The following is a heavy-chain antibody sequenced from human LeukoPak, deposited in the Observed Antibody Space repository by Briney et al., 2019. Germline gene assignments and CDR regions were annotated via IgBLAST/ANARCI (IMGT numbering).Heavy chain of an antibody. CDR1: GGSISSDY. V-gene: IGHV4-59*01. J-gene: IGHJ4*02. D-gene: IGHD4-17*01. CDR2: IYYSGST. CDR3: ARGATVTTPFDY. Sequence: SETLSLTCTVSGGSISSDYWSWIRQPPGKGLEWIGYIYYSGSTNYNPSLKSRVTISVDTSKNQFSLKLSSVTAADTAVYYCARGATVTTPFDYWGQGTLVTVSS.